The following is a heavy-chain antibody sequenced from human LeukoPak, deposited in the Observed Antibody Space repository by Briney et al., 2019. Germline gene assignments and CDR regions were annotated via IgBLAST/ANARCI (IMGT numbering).Heavy chain of an antibody. J-gene: IGHJ4*02. CDR2: ISSNEGST. CDR3: VKGVVVVTARAFDY. CDR1: GFTFSSYA. Sequence: GGSLRLSCSASGFTFSSYAMHWVRQAPGKGLEYVSVISSNEGSTYYVDSVKGRFTISRDNSKNTLYLQMSSLRVEDTAVYYCVKGVVVVTARAFDYWGQGTLVTVSS. D-gene: IGHD2-21*02. V-gene: IGHV3-64D*06.